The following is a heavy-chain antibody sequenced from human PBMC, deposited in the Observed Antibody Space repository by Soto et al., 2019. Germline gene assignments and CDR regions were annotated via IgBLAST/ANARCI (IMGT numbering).Heavy chain of an antibody. CDR1: GFTFSSYS. D-gene: IGHD3-10*01. V-gene: IGHV3-21*01. Sequence: EVQLVESGGGLVKPGGSLRLSCAASGFTFSSYSMNWVRQAPGKGLEWVSSISSSSSYIYYADSVKGRFTISRDNAQNALYLQMTSLRAEDTAVYYCARLDSGSGSSPLSVDYWGQGTLVTVSS. CDR2: ISSSSSYI. CDR3: ARLDSGSGSSPLSVDY. J-gene: IGHJ4*02.